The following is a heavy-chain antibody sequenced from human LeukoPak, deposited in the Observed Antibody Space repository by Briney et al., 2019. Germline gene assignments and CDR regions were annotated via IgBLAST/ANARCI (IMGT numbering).Heavy chain of an antibody. CDR3: AKDIAVAGMTFWYFDL. Sequence: GGSLRLSCAASGFTFDDYAMHWVRQAPGKDLEWVSGISWNSGSIGYADSVKGRFTISRDNAKNSLYLQMNSLRAEDTALYYCAKDIAVAGMTFWYFDLWGRGTLVTVSS. CDR2: ISWNSGSI. V-gene: IGHV3-9*01. D-gene: IGHD6-19*01. CDR1: GFTFDDYA. J-gene: IGHJ2*01.